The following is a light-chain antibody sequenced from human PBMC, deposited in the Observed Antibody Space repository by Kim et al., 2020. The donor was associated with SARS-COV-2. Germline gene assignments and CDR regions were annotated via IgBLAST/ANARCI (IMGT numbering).Light chain of an antibody. J-gene: IGLJ1*01. CDR1: SSNIGNNY. Sequence: GQKVTISCSGSSSNIGNNYVSWYQQLPGTSPKLLIYDNNKRPSGIPDRFSDSKSGTSATLGITGLQTGDEADYYCGTWDSSLSAYVFGTGTKVTVL. CDR2: DNN. V-gene: IGLV1-51*01. CDR3: GTWDSSLSAYV.